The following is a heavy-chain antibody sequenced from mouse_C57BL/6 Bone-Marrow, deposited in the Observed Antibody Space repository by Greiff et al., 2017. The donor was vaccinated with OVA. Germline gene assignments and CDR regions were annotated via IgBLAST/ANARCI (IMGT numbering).Heavy chain of an antibody. J-gene: IGHJ1*03. D-gene: IGHD1-1*01. CDR3: VREDYGSSSYWYFDV. Sequence: DVHLVESGGGLVQPKGSLKLSCAASGFSFNTYAMNWVRQAPGKGLEWVARIRRKSNNYATSYADSVKDRFTISRDDSERMLYLQMNNLKTEDTAMYYCVREDYGSSSYWYFDVWGTGTTVTVSS. CDR2: IRRKSNNYAT. CDR1: GFSFNTYA. V-gene: IGHV10-1*01.